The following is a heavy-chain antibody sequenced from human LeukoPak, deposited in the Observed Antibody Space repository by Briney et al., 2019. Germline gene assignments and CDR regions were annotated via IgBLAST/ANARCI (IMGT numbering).Heavy chain of an antibody. CDR2: INPSGGST. V-gene: IGHV1-46*01. CDR1: GYTFTSYY. J-gene: IGHJ6*03. CDR3: ASGGISDCSSTSCYGYYYYYYMDV. D-gene: IGHD2-2*01. Sequence: ASVKVSCKASGYTFTSYYMHWVRQAPGQGLEWMGIINPSGGSTSYAQKFQGRVTMTGDTSTNTVYMELSSLRSEDAAVYYCASGGISDCSSTSCYGYYYYYYMDVWGKGTTVTVSS.